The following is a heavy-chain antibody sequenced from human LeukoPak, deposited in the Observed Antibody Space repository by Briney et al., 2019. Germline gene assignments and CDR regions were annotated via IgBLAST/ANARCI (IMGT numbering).Heavy chain of an antibody. D-gene: IGHD3-22*01. Sequence: GGSLRLSCAASGFTFSSYAMSWVRQAPGKGLEWVSAISGSGGSTYYADSVKGRFTISRDNSKNTLYLQMNSLRAEDTAVYYCAKDLRSDSSGYYYYYYGMDVWGQGTTVTVSS. CDR1: GFTFSSYA. CDR3: AKDLRSDSSGYYYYYYGMDV. V-gene: IGHV3-23*01. CDR2: ISGSGGST. J-gene: IGHJ6*02.